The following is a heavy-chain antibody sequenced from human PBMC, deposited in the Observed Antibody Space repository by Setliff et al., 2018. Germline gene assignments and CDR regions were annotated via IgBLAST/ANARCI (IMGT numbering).Heavy chain of an antibody. CDR1: GYSISSGYY. CDR3: ARGLKLRYFDRTVGGYGMDV. Sequence: PSETLSLTCTVSGYSISSGYYWGWIRQPPGKGLEWIGSIYHSGSTYYNPSLKSRVTISVDTSKNQFSLKVTSVTAADTAVYYCARGLKLRYFDRTVGGYGMDVWGQGTTVTVSS. CDR2: IYHSGST. D-gene: IGHD3-9*01. J-gene: IGHJ6*02. V-gene: IGHV4-38-2*02.